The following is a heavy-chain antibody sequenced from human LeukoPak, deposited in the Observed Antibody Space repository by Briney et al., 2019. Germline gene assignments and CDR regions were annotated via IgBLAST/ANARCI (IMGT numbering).Heavy chain of an antibody. V-gene: IGHV1-69*04. D-gene: IGHD5-18*01. CDR3: AGRIVDTATLFDY. CDR1: GGSNYV. J-gene: IGHJ4*02. CDR2: IIPFRNII. Sequence: SVTVSCKASGGSNYVISWVRQAPGHGLEWMGRIIPFRNIIDYAQNFQDRVTITADKSTSTAYMELSSLRSEDTAVYYCAGRIVDTATLFDYWGQGSLVTVSS.